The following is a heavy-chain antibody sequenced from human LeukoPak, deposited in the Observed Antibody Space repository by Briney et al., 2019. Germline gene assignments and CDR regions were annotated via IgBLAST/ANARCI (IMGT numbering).Heavy chain of an antibody. D-gene: IGHD5-18*01. CDR3: ARGGQLWSYFDY. CDR2: INPNSGGT. CDR1: GYTFTSYD. J-gene: IGHJ4*02. Sequence: GASVKVSCKASGYTFTSYDINWVRQATGQGLEWMGRINPNSGGTNYAQKFQGWVTMTRDTSISTAYMELSRLGSDDTAVYYCARGGQLWSYFDYWGQGTLVTVSS. V-gene: IGHV1-2*04.